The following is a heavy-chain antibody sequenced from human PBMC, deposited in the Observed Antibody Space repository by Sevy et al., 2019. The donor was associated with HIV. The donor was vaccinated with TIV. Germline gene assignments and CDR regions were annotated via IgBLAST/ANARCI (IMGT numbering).Heavy chain of an antibody. J-gene: IGHJ4*02. CDR3: AREKIHSSGWYYFDY. V-gene: IGHV1-18*01. Sequence: ASVKVSCKTSGYTFTSNGISWVRQAPGQGFEWMGWISAYNGNTNYAQKLQGRVTMTTDTSTSTAYMELRSLRSDDTAVYYCAREKIHSSGWYYFDYWGQGTLVTVSS. CDR2: ISAYNGNT. D-gene: IGHD6-19*01. CDR1: GYTFTSNG.